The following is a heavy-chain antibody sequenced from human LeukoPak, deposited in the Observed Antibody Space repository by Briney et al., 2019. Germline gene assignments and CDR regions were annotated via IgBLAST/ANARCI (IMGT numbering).Heavy chain of an antibody. J-gene: IGHJ6*04. D-gene: IGHD2-2*02. CDR2: VKRKIDGATT. V-gene: IGHV3-15*01. CDR1: GFTFSSVW. CDR3: AKDPYCSSTSCYTTGLMDV. Sequence: GKSLRLSCAASGFTFSSVWMTWVRQAPGKGLEWVGRVKRKIDGATTDYAAPVKGRFTISRDDSKNTLYLQMNSLRAEDTAVYYCAKDPYCSSTSCYTTGLMDVWAKGPRSPSPQ.